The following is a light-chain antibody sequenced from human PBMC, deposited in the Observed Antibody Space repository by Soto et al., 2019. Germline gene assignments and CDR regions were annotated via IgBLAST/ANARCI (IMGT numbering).Light chain of an antibody. J-gene: IGKJ1*01. CDR3: QHYDSYSWT. Sequence: DIQMTQSPSTLSASLGDSVTIXXRATESISSWLAWYQQKPGKAPKVXIYDASSLESGVPSRFSGSGSGTKFTLTISSLQPDDFATYYCQHYDSYSWTFGQGTKVDIK. V-gene: IGKV1-5*01. CDR1: ESISSW. CDR2: DAS.